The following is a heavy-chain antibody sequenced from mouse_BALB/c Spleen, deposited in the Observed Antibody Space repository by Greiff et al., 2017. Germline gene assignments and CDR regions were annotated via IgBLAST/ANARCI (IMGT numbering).Heavy chain of an antibody. CDR2: ISYDGSN. Sequence: EVKLQESGPGLVKPSQSLSLTCSVTGYSITSGYYWNWIRQFPGNKLEWMGYISYDGSNNYNPSLKNRISITRDTSKNQFFLKLNSVTTEDTATYYCARGKRYRAMDYWGQGTSVTVSS. D-gene: IGHD1-1*01. J-gene: IGHJ4*01. CDR3: ARGKRYRAMDY. V-gene: IGHV3-6*02. CDR1: GYSITSGYY.